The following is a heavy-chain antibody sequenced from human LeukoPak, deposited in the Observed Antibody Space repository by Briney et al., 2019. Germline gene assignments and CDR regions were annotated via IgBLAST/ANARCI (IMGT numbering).Heavy chain of an antibody. Sequence: SQSLALTCTVSGGSISSYYWSWIRQPPGKGLEWIGYIHYSGSTNYNPPLKSRVTISVDTSNTQFSLKLSSVTAAATAVYYCARGLRITMISNWGQGTLVTVSS. D-gene: IGHD3-22*01. CDR1: GGSISSYY. J-gene: IGHJ4*02. CDR3: ARGLRITMISN. CDR2: IHYSGST. V-gene: IGHV4-59*01.